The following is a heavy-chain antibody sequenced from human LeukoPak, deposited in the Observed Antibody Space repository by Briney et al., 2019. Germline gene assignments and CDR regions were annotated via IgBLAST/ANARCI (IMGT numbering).Heavy chain of an antibody. J-gene: IGHJ6*03. D-gene: IGHD3-22*01. CDR2: INPNSGGT. Sequence: GASVKVSCKASGYTFTGYYMHWVRQAPGQGLEWMGWINPNSGGTNYAQKFQGRVTMTRDTSISTAYMELSRLRSDDTAVYYCARDRYYYDSSGRSGYYYYYYMDVWGKGTTVTVSS. V-gene: IGHV1-2*02. CDR3: ARDRYYYDSSGRSGYYYYYYMDV. CDR1: GYTFTGYY.